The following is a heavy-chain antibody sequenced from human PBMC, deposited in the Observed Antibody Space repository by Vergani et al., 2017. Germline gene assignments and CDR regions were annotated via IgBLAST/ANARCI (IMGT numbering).Heavy chain of an antibody. CDR2: ISYDGSNK. V-gene: IGHV3-30-3*02. CDR1: GFTLSSYA. Sequence: VQLVESGGGVVKPGRSLRLSCAASGFTLSSYAMHWVGQAPGKGLEWVAVISYDGSNKYYADSVKGRFTISRDNSKNTLYLQMNSLRAEDTALYYCAKELVDWYFDLWGRGTLVTVSS. J-gene: IGHJ2*01. CDR3: AKELVDWYFDL.